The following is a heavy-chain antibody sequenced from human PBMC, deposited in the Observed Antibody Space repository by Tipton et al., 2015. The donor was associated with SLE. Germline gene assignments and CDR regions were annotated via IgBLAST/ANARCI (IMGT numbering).Heavy chain of an antibody. V-gene: IGHV3-48*01. CDR2: MSSSGSPI. CDR1: GFTLSSYS. Sequence: SLRLSCAASGFTLSSYSMSWVRQAPGKGLEWIAYMSSSGSPIYYVDSVKGRFAISRDNAKNLLYLQMDSLRAEDTAVYYCATIAIFGVIGRAVDIWGQGTLVTVSS. D-gene: IGHD3-3*01. CDR3: ATIAIFGVIGRAVDI. J-gene: IGHJ3*02.